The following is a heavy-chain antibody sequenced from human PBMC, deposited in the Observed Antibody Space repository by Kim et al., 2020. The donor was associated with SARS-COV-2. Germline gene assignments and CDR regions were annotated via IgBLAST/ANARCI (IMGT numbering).Heavy chain of an antibody. CDR1: GGSISSYY. Sequence: SETLSLTCTVSGGSISSYYWSWIRQPPGKGLEWIGYIYYSGSTNYNPSLKSRVTISVDTSKNQFSLKLSSVTAADTAVYYCARGIYNWNPYEVWFYPWG. V-gene: IGHV4-59*01. CDR2: IYYSGST. J-gene: IGHJ5*02. CDR3: ARGIYNWNPYEVWFYP. D-gene: IGHD1-20*01.